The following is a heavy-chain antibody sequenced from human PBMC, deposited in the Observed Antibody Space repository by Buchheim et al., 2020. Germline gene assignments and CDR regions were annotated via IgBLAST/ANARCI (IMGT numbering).Heavy chain of an antibody. V-gene: IGHV3-30*18. CDR1: GFTFSSYG. CDR2: ISYDGSNK. CDR3: AKILELTRYFDY. Sequence: QVQLVESGGGVVQPGRSLRLSCAASGFTFSSYGMHWVRQAPGKGLEWVAVISYDGSNKYYADSVKGRFTISRDNSKNTLYLPMNSLRAEDTAVYYCAKILELTRYFDYWGQGTL. D-gene: IGHD1-7*01. J-gene: IGHJ4*02.